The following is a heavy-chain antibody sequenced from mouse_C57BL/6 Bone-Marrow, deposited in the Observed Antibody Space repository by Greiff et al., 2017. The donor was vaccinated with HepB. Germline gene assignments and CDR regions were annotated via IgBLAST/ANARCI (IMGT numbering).Heavy chain of an antibody. J-gene: IGHJ2*01. V-gene: IGHV1-18*01. CDR1: GYTFTDYN. CDR2: INPNNGGT. CDR3: ARRGYGSSYPFDY. D-gene: IGHD1-1*01. Sequence: EVQLQESGPELVKPGASVKIPCKASGYTFTDYNMDWVKQSHGKSLEWIGDINPNNGGTIYNQKFKGKATLTVDKSSSTAYMELRSLTSEDTAVYYCARRGYGSSYPFDYWGQGTTLTVSS.